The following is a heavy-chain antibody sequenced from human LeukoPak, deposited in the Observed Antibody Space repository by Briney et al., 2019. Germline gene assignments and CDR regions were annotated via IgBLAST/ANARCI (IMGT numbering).Heavy chain of an antibody. J-gene: IGHJ4*02. CDR1: GFIFSSYA. CDR3: ASTTTGGYHSLSFDY. CDR2: ISFGGDND. Sequence: GGSLRLSCAASGFIFSSYAMHWVRQAPGKGLEWVAVISFGGDNDYYAASVMGRFTISRDNSKNTLYLQMNTLRAEDTAVYYCASTTTGGYHSLSFDYWGQGILVTVSS. D-gene: IGHD1-1*01. V-gene: IGHV3-30*04.